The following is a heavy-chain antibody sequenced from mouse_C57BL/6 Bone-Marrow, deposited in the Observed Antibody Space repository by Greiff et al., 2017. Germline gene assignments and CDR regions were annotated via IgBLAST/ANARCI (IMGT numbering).Heavy chain of an antibody. V-gene: IGHV1-50*01. CDR3: AREGTTVSHYFDY. CDR1: GYTFTSYW. Sequence: VQLQQPGAELVKPGASVKLSCKASGYTFTSYWMQWVQQRPGQGLEWIGEIDPSDSYTNYNQKFKGKATLTVDTSSSTAYMQLSSLTSEDAAVYYCAREGTTVSHYFDYWGQGTTLTVSS. D-gene: IGHD1-1*01. J-gene: IGHJ2*01. CDR2: IDPSDSYT.